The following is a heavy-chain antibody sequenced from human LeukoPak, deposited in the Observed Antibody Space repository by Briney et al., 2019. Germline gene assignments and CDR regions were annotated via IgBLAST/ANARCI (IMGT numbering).Heavy chain of an antibody. Sequence: GASVKVSCKVSGNTLTELSMHWVRQTPGKGLEWMGGFDPEDGETIYAQKFQGRVTMTEDTSTDTAYMELSSLRSEDTAVYYCATDLRASSTSTPWGQGTLVTVSP. J-gene: IGHJ5*02. V-gene: IGHV1-24*01. CDR3: ATDLRASSTSTP. D-gene: IGHD2-2*01. CDR2: FDPEDGET. CDR1: GNTLTELS.